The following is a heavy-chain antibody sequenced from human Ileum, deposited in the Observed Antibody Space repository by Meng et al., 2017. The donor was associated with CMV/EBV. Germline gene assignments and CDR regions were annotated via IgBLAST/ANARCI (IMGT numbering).Heavy chain of an antibody. Sequence: GSLRLSCAVSGASLSSYYWTWIRQSPGKGLEWIGYIYYSGSIFYNPSLKTRVIISVDSSKTQFSLNLSSVTAADTAVYYCARADCSSTTCLFDSWGQGTVVTVSS. J-gene: IGHJ4*02. CDR2: IYYSGSI. CDR1: GASLSSYY. V-gene: IGHV4-59*01. CDR3: ARADCSSTTCLFDS. D-gene: IGHD2-2*01.